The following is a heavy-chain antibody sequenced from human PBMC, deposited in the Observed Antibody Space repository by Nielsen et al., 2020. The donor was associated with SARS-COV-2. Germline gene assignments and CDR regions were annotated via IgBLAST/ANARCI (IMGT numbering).Heavy chain of an antibody. D-gene: IGHD1-26*01. V-gene: IGHV4-30-4*01. CDR1: GGSISSGDYY. Sequence: SETLSLTCTVSGGSISSGDYYRSWIRQPPGKGLEWIGYIYYSGSTYYNPSLKSRVTISVDTFKNQFSLKLSSVTAADTAVYYCATHRYSGSNSGVLDLLGQGTLVTVSS. CDR3: ATHRYSGSNSGVLDL. CDR2: IYYSGST. J-gene: IGHJ5*02.